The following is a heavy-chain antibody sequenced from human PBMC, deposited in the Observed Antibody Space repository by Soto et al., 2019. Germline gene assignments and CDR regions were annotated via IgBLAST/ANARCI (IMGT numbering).Heavy chain of an antibody. CDR3: GRLVIGAFDI. CDR1: GGTFSSYA. D-gene: IGHD3-9*01. V-gene: IGHV1-69*13. J-gene: IGHJ3*02. CDR2: IIPIFGTA. Sequence: GASVKVSCKASGGTFSSYAISWVRQAPGQGLEWMGGIIPIFGTANYAQKFQGRVAITADESTSTAYMELSSLRSEDTAVYYCGRLVIGAFDIWGQGTMVTVSS.